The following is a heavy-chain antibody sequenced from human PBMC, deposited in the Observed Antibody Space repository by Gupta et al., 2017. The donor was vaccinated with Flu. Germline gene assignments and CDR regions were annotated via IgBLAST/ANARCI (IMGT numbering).Heavy chain of an antibody. J-gene: IGHJ6*02. CDR1: GYTFSDFY. V-gene: IGHV1-2*02. CDR2: INPNTGST. CDR3: ARVGWIGESYGMDV. D-gene: IGHD3-10*01. Sequence: QVQLVQSGAEVKKPGASVKVSCKASGYTFSDFYMHWVRQAPGQGPEWMGRINPNTGSTKYAQKFQGRVTMIRDTSIRTAYMELSGLRSDDTAVYYCARVGWIGESYGMDVWGQGTTVTVSS.